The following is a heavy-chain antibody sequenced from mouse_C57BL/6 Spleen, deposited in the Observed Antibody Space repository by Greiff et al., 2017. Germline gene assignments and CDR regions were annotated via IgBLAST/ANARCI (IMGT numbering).Heavy chain of an antibody. Sequence: VQLKQSGPELVKPGASVKISCKASGYSFTGYYMNWVKQSPEKSLEWIGEINPSTGGTTYNQKFKAKATLTVDTSSSTAYMQLKSLTSEDSAVYYCAANYYGFAYWGPGTTLSVSS. V-gene: IGHV1-42*01. J-gene: IGHJ2*01. CDR3: AANYYGFAY. CDR1: GYSFTGYY. CDR2: INPSTGGT. D-gene: IGHD1-1*01.